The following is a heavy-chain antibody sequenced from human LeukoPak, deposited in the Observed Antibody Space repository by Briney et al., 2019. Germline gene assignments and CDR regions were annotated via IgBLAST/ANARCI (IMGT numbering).Heavy chain of an antibody. CDR2: ISSSSSYI. J-gene: IGHJ4*02. CDR3: TRTYYYDSSGIFGFPDY. CDR1: GFTFSSYA. Sequence: GGSLRLSCAASGFTFSSYAMSWVRQAPGKGLEWVSSISSSSSYIYYADSVKGRFTISRDNAKNSLYLQMNSLRAEDTAVYYCTRTYYYDSSGIFGFPDYWGQGTLVTVSS. D-gene: IGHD3-22*01. V-gene: IGHV3-21*01.